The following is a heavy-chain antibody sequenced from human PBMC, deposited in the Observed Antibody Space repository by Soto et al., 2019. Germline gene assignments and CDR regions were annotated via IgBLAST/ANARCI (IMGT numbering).Heavy chain of an antibody. Sequence: QVQLVQSGAEVKKPGASVKVSCKASGYTFTSYGISWVRQAPGQGLEWMGWISPYNGNTNYAQKLQGRVTITTDTSTSTADMELRSMRSDETAAYYCATDDSGTPFYWGQGTLVTVSS. V-gene: IGHV1-18*01. D-gene: IGHD1-26*01. CDR1: GYTFTSYG. CDR3: ATDDSGTPFY. CDR2: ISPYNGNT. J-gene: IGHJ4*02.